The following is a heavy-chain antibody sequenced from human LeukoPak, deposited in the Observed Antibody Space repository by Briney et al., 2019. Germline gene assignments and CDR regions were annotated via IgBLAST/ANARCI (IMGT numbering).Heavy chain of an antibody. CDR2: ISSSSSYI. CDR3: ARRTGRVAFDI. J-gene: IGHJ3*02. Sequence: GVSLRLSCAASGFTFSSYSMNWVRQAPGKGLEWVSSISSSSSYIYHADSVKGRFTISRDNAKNSLYLQMNSLRAEDTAVYYCARRTGRVAFDIWGQGTVVTVSS. CDR1: GFTFSSYS. D-gene: IGHD3-10*01. V-gene: IGHV3-21*01.